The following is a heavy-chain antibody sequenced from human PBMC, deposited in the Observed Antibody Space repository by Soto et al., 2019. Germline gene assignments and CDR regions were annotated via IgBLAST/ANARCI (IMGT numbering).Heavy chain of an antibody. CDR1: GDSFSHTHW. Sequence: SETLSLTCAVSGDSFSHTHWWSWVRQPPGKGLEWIGYIYDSGSTSYNPSLKSRVTISVDTSKNQFSLKLSSVTAADTAVYYCARGGGYYFFIGYYGGHYVLYWCQGTPFSV. D-gene: IGHD3-3*01. J-gene: IGHJ4*02. CDR2: IYDSGST. V-gene: IGHV4-4*02. CDR3: ARGGGYYFFIGYYGGHYVLY.